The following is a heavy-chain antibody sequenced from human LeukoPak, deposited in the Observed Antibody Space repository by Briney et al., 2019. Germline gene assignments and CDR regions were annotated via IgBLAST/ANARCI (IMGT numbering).Heavy chain of an antibody. CDR3: AKDSGSITMVRGVIYDY. V-gene: IGHV3-23*01. Sequence: GGSLRLSCAASGFTFSSYAMSWVRQAPGKGLEWVSAISGSGGSTYYADSVKGRLTISRDNSKNTLYLQMNSLRAEDTAVYYCAKDSGSITMVRGVIYDYWGQGTLVTVSS. D-gene: IGHD3-10*01. CDR2: ISGSGGST. CDR1: GFTFSSYA. J-gene: IGHJ4*02.